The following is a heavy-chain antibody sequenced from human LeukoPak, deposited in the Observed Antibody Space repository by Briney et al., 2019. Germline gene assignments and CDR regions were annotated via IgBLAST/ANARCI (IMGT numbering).Heavy chain of an antibody. CDR1: GFTFSSYS. J-gene: IGHJ4*02. D-gene: IGHD6-19*01. V-gene: IGHV3-21*01. CDR2: ISSSSSYI. Sequence: GGSLRLSCAASGFTFSSYSMNWVRQAPGKGLEWVSSISSSSSYIYYADSVKGRFTISRDNAKNSLYLQMNSLRAEDTAVYYCARDKSRFIAVAGTVVYWGQGTLVTVSS. CDR3: ARDKSRFIAVAGTVVY.